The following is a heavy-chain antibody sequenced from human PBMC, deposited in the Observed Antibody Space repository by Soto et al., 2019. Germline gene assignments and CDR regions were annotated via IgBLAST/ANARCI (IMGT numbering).Heavy chain of an antibody. Sequence: GGSLRLSCSASGFTFSSYAMHWVRQAPGKGLEYVSAISSNGGSTYYADSVKGRFTISRDNSKNTLYLQMSSLRAEDTAVYYCVKDQHIVVVTAHDAFDIWGQGTMVTVSS. J-gene: IGHJ3*02. D-gene: IGHD2-21*02. CDR3: VKDQHIVVVTAHDAFDI. CDR2: ISSNGGST. CDR1: GFTFSSYA. V-gene: IGHV3-64D*08.